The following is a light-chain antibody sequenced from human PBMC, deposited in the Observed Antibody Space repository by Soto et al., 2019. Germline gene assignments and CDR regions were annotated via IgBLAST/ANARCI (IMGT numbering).Light chain of an antibody. CDR3: QQSYSTLPYT. V-gene: IGKV1-39*01. CDR1: RNISSD. J-gene: IGKJ2*01. Sequence: IPMTQSPSSLSASVGDRVTLSCRASRNISSDLNWYQLKPGKAPKLLIYRASTLQNGVPSRFSGSRSATDVTLTITTLQPEDVATYSCQQSYSTLPYTFGQGTKVEIK. CDR2: RAS.